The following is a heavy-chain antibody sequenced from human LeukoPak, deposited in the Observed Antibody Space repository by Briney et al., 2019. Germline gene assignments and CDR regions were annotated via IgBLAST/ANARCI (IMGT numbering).Heavy chain of an antibody. Sequence: GGSLRLSCAASGFTFSSYWMNWVRQAPGKGLEWVANINQDGSAKYYVDSVKGRFTFSRDNSKNTLYLQMNSLRAEDTAVYYCAKALSIYDYGDLDYWGQGTLVTVSS. CDR3: AKALSIYDYGDLDY. V-gene: IGHV3-7*03. CDR2: INQDGSAK. D-gene: IGHD4-17*01. CDR1: GFTFSSYW. J-gene: IGHJ4*02.